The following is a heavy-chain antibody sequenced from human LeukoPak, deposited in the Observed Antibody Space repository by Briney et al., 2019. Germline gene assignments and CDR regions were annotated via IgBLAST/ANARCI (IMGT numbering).Heavy chain of an antibody. Sequence: SETLSLTCTVSGGSISSSSYYWGWIRQPPGKGLEWIGSIYYSGSTYYNPSLKSRVTISVDTSKNQFSLELSSVTAADTAVYYCARHRAPTVIVWFDPWGQGTLVTVSS. V-gene: IGHV4-39*01. CDR1: GGSISSSSYY. D-gene: IGHD2/OR15-2a*01. CDR3: ARHRAPTVIVWFDP. J-gene: IGHJ5*02. CDR2: IYYSGST.